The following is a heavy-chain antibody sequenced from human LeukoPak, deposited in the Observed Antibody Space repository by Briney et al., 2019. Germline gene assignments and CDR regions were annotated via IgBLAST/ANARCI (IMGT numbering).Heavy chain of an antibody. D-gene: IGHD6-6*01. CDR1: GFTFSSYA. CDR2: TIGSGGST. J-gene: IGHJ5*02. V-gene: IGHV3-23*01. CDR3: AKGYSSSKNWFDP. Sequence: GGSLSLSCAASGFTFSSYAMSWVRQAPGKGLEWVSATIGSGGSTYYADSVKGRFTISRDNSKNTLYLQMNSLRAEDTAVYYCAKGYSSSKNWFDPWGQGTLVTVSS.